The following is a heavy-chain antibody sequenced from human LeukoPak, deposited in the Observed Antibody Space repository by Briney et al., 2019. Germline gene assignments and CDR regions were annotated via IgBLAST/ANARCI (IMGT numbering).Heavy chain of an antibody. V-gene: IGHV1-24*01. CDR1: GYTLTELS. CDR3: ARRTEHGNDY. J-gene: IGHJ4*02. CDR2: FDPEDGET. D-gene: IGHD4-23*01. Sequence: ASVKVSCKVSGYTLTELSMHWVRQAPGKGLEWMGGFDPEDGETIYAQKFQGRVTMTRDTSISTAYMELSSLRSEDTAVYYCARRTEHGNDYWGQGTLVTVSS.